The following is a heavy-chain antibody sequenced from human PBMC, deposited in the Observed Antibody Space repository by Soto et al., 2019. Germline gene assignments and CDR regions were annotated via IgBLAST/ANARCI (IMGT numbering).Heavy chain of an antibody. J-gene: IGHJ4*02. CDR2: ISDDGSNK. Sequence: QVQLVESGGGVVQPGTSLRLSCAASGFPFTTYGMHWVREAPTKGLDWVAGISDDGSNKYYADSVRGRFTISRANSKNTLYLQMNSLRPEDTALYYCVGGQYYFDYRGQGTLVTVST. CDR1: GFPFTTYG. V-gene: IGHV3-30*03. D-gene: IGHD3-10*01. CDR3: VGGQYYFDY.